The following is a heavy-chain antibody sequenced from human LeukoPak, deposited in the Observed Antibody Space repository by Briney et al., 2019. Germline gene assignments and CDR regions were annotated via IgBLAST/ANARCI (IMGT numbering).Heavy chain of an antibody. Sequence: PGESLRLSCAGSGFTFSNYTMNWVRQAPGKGLEWVSSISSSGPSGPYIYYADSLKGRFTISRDNAKNSLYLQMNSLRDEDTAVYYCARGSAGWELLRPLDYWGQGTLVTVSS. J-gene: IGHJ4*02. CDR1: GFTFSNYT. D-gene: IGHD1-26*01. CDR2: ISSSGPSGPYI. CDR3: ARGSAGWELLRPLDY. V-gene: IGHV3-21*01.